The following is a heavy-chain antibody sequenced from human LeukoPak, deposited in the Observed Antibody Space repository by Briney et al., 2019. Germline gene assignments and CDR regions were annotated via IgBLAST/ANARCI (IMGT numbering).Heavy chain of an antibody. J-gene: IGHJ4*02. V-gene: IGHV3-23*01. Sequence: GGSLRLSCAASGFTFSSYAMSWVRQAPGKGLEWVSAISGSGGSTYYADSVKGRFTISRDNSKNTLYLQMNSLRAEDTAVYYCARDLKYYGSGGDQGYFDYWGQGTLVTVSS. CDR3: ARDLKYYGSGGDQGYFDY. CDR2: ISGSGGST. D-gene: IGHD3-10*01. CDR1: GFTFSSYA.